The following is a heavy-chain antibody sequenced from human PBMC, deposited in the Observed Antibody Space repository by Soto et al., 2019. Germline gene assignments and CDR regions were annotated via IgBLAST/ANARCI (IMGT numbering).Heavy chain of an antibody. CDR3: XXXXXXXLIDY. CDR2: INAYNGNT. V-gene: IGHV1-18*01. J-gene: IGHJ4*02. CDR1: GYTFTSYG. Sequence: QVQLVQSGAEVKKPGASVKVSCKASGYTFTSYGISWVRQAPGQGLEWMGWINAYNGNTHYAQKLQGRVTMTKDTXXXXXXXXXXXXXXXXXXXXXXXXXXXXXLIDYWGQGTLVTVS.